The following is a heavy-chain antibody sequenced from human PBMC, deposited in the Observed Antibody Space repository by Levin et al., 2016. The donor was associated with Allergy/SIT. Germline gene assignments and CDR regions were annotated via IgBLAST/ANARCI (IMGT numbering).Heavy chain of an antibody. CDR3: ARETREIYYYYGMDV. D-gene: IGHD4-11*01. CDR2: IDWDDDK. Sequence: SGPTLVKPTQTLTLTCTFSGFSLSTSGMCVSWIRQPPGKALEWLARIDWDDDKYYSTSLKTRLTISKDTSKNQVVLTMTNMDPVDTATYYCARETREIYYYYGMDVWGQGTTVTVSS. CDR1: GFSLSTSGMC. V-gene: IGHV2-70*11. J-gene: IGHJ6*02.